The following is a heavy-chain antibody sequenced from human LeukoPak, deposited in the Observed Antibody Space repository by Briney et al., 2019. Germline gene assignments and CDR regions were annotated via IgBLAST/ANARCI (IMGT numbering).Heavy chain of an antibody. CDR2: ISSSSSSI. D-gene: IGHD3-9*01. Sequence: GSLGLSCVASGFTFSISSMSWVRQAPGKGLEWVSYISSSSSSIYDADSVRGRFTISRDNAKNSLYLQMNSLRAEDTAVYYCAGSILTGYPNFDYWGQGTLVTVSS. J-gene: IGHJ4*02. CDR1: GFTFSISS. V-gene: IGHV3-48*04. CDR3: AGSILTGYPNFDY.